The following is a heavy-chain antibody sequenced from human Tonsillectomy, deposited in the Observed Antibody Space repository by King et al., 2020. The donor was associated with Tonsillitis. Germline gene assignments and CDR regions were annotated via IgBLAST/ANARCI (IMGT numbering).Heavy chain of an antibody. CDR2: IDPSDSYT. Sequence: QLVQSGAEVKKPGESLRISCEGSGYSFTSYWISWVRQMPGKGLEWMGRIDPSDSYTNYSPSFQGHVTISADKSISTAYLQWSSLKASDTAMYYCARRGRWADGRNSSAAFDTGGQGPLATVSS. V-gene: IGHV5-10-1*01. J-gene: IGHJ4*02. CDR3: ARRGRWADGRNSSAAFDT. CDR1: GYSFTSYW. D-gene: IGHD2-15*01.